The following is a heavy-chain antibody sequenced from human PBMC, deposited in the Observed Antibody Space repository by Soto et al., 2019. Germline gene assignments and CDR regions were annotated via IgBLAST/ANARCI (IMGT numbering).Heavy chain of an antibody. V-gene: IGHV1-18*01. J-gene: IGHJ4*02. D-gene: IGHD1-1*01. CDR3: ARGRYGDY. CDR2: ISAHNGNT. Sequence: QVHLVQSGAEVKKPGASVKVSCKASGYTFTSYGITWVRQTPGQGLEWMGWISAHNGNTDYAQKLQGRVIVTRDTSTSTAYMELRSLRSDDTAVYYCARGRYGDYWGQGALVTVSS. CDR1: GYTFTSYG.